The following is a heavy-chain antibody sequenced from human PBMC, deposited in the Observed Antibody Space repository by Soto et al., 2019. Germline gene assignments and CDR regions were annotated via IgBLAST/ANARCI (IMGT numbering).Heavy chain of an antibody. J-gene: IGHJ3*02. Sequence: QVQLQESGPGLVKPSETLSLTCTVSGGSISSYYWSWIRQPPGKGLEWIGYIYYSGSTNYNPSLKSRVTISVDTSKNQFSLKLSSVTAADTAVYYCARIRFVDSGKGQRWFPFCDIWGQGTMVTVSS. CDR2: IYYSGST. CDR1: GGSISSYY. CDR3: ARIRFVDSGKGQRWFPFCDI. V-gene: IGHV4-59*08. D-gene: IGHD3-10*01.